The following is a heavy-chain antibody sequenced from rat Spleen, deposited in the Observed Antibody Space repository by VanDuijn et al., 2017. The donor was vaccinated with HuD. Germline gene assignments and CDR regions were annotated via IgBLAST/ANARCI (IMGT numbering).Heavy chain of an antibody. CDR1: GFTFSNYD. CDR3: ARGDIDTTRGWFAY. Sequence: EVQLVESGGGLVQPGRSLKLSCAASGFTFSNYDMTWVRQAPTKGLEWVASISTSGGTFYYRDSVKGRFTVSRDNAKSTLYLQMDSLRSEDTATYNCARGDIDTTRGWFAYWGQDTLVTFSS. D-gene: IGHD1-5*01. V-gene: IGHV5-25*01. CDR2: ISTSGGTF. J-gene: IGHJ3*01.